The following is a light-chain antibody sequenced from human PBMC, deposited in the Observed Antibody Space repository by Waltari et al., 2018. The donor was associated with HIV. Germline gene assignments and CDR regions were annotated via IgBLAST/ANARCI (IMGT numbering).Light chain of an antibody. CDR1: NSDVGGYKY. CDR2: EVS. V-gene: IGLV2-14*01. J-gene: IGLJ3*02. Sequence: QSALTQPASVSGSSGQSITISCTGTNSDVGGYKYVSWYQFHPGKTPKLMIYEVSNRPSGVSNRFSGSKSGNTASLTISGLQAEDEADYYCSSYTSSSTPWVFGGGTKLTVL. CDR3: SSYTSSSTPWV.